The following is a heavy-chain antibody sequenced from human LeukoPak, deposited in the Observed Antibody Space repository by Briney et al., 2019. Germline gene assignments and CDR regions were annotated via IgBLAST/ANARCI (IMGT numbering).Heavy chain of an antibody. CDR2: INHSGST. Sequence: SETLSLTCAVSGGSFSGYNWSWIRQPPGKGLEWIGEINHSGSTNYNPSLKSRVTISVDTSKNQFSLKLSSVTGADTAVYYCARARARGYSYGFGMYSFDYWGEGTLVTAS. D-gene: IGHD5-18*01. CDR1: GGSFSGYN. V-gene: IGHV4-34*01. J-gene: IGHJ4*02. CDR3: ARARARGYSYGFGMYSFDY.